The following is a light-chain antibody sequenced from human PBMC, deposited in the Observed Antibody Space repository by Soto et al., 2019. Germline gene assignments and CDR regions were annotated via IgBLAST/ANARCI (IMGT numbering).Light chain of an antibody. CDR2: DAS. J-gene: IGKJ1*01. CDR1: QSISSY. Sequence: DIPMTQPPSSLSASLGDRVTITCRASQSISSYLNWYQQKPGKAPNLLIYDASSLESGVPSRFSGSGSGTEFTLTISSLQPDDFATYYCQQYHSSWTFGQGTKVDI. V-gene: IGKV1-5*01. CDR3: QQYHSSWT.